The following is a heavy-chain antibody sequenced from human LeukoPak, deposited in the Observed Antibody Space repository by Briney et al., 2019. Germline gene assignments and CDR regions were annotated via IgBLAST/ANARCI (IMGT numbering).Heavy chain of an antibody. CDR1: GFTFSSYS. D-gene: IGHD5-12*01. V-gene: IGHV3-21*01. CDR2: ISSSSSYI. J-gene: IGHJ6*03. Sequence: GGALRLSCAASGFTFSSYSMNWVRQAPGKGVEWVSSISSSSSYIYYADSVKGRFTISRDNAKNSLYLQVNSLRAEDTAVYYCARVPPDMVAKYYYMDVWGKGTTVTVSS. CDR3: ARVPPDMVAKYYYMDV.